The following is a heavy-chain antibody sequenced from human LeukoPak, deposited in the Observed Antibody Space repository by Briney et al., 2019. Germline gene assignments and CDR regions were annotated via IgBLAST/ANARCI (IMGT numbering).Heavy chain of an antibody. CDR2: IYYSGST. Sequence: KPSETLSLTCTVSGGSISSYYWSWIRQPPRQGMERIGYIYYSGSTNYNPSLKSRVTISVDTSKNQFSLNLSSVTAADTAVYYCAREVVAATPYYYYYYMDVWGKGTTVTVSS. CDR3: AREVVAATPYYYYYYMDV. CDR1: GGSISSYY. V-gene: IGHV4-59*01. D-gene: IGHD2-15*01. J-gene: IGHJ6*03.